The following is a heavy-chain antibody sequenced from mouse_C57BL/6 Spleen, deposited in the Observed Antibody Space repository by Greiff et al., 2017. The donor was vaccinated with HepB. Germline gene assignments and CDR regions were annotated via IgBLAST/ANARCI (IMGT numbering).Heavy chain of an antibody. J-gene: IGHJ1*03. CDR3: VRDYAYWYFDV. V-gene: IGHV10-3*01. D-gene: IGHD2-12*01. CDR1: GFTFNTYA. CDR2: IRSKSSNYAT. Sequence: EVKVVESGGGLVQPKGTLKLSCAASGFTFNTYAIHWVRQAPGKGLEWVARIRSKSSNYATYYAYSVKDRFTISRDDSKSMLYLQMNNLKTEDTAMYYCVRDYAYWYFDVWGTGTTVTVSS.